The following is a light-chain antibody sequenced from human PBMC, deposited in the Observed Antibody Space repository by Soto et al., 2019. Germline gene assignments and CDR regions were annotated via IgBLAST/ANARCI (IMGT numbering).Light chain of an antibody. CDR1: QSVSSY. Sequence: EIVLTQSPATLSLSPGERATLSCRASQSVSSYLAWYQQKPGQAPRLLIYDASNRATGIPARFSGSWSGTDFTLTISILEPEDFAVYYCQQRSNWSPITFGQGTRLEIK. V-gene: IGKV3-11*01. CDR2: DAS. CDR3: QQRSNWSPIT. J-gene: IGKJ5*01.